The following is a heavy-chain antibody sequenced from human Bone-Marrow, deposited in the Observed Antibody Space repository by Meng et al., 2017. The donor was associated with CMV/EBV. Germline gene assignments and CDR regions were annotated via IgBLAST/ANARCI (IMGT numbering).Heavy chain of an antibody. CDR1: GYTFTSYG. CDR3: ARAPRLGGYCSSTSCYTVLGLDV. J-gene: IGHJ6*02. D-gene: IGHD2-2*02. CDR2: ISAYNGNT. Sequence: ASVKVSCKASGYTFTSYGISWVRQAPGQGLEWMGWISAYNGNTNYAQKLQGRVTMTTDTSTSTAYMELRSPRSDDTAVYYCARAPRLGGYCSSTSCYTVLGLDVWGQGTTVTVSS. V-gene: IGHV1-18*01.